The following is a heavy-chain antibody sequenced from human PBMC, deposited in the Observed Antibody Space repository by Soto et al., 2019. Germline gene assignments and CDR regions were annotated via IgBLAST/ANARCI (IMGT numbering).Heavy chain of an antibody. CDR2: IVPIFATA. J-gene: IGHJ4*02. CDR3: AREGFSGSYFAY. CDR1: GYTFSDYA. Sequence: QVQLVQSGAEVKKPGSSMKVSCRASGYTFSDYAISLLRQAPGQGLEWMGGIVPIFATANYAQKFQGRVTITADKSTSTTYMELSSLISEDAAVYFCAREGFSGSYFAYWGQGTLVTVSS. V-gene: IGHV1-69*06. D-gene: IGHD1-26*01.